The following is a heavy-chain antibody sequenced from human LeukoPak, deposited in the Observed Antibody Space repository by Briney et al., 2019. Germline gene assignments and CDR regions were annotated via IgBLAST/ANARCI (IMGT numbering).Heavy chain of an antibody. J-gene: IGHJ4*02. CDR3: ARGLASALLDY. V-gene: IGHV3-53*01. CDR1: GFTVSTNY. D-gene: IGHD2-21*01. CDR2: IYSAGTT. Sequence: AGGSLRLSCAASGFTVSTNYMTWVRQAPGKGLEWVSLIYSAGTTYYADSVTGRFTISRDYSKNTLYLQMNSLRVEDTAVYYCARGLASALLDYWGQGTLVTVSS.